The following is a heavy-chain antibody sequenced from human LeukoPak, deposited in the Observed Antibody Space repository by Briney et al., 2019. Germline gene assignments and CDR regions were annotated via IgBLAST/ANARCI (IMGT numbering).Heavy chain of an antibody. J-gene: IGHJ6*03. D-gene: IGHD5-24*01. Sequence: ASVKVSCKASGYTFTSYDINWVQQAPGQGLEWMGWINTNTGDPTYAQGFTGRFVFSLDTSVGTAYLQISSLKAEDTAVYYCARQMGRDGYKEGYYYMDVWGKGTTVTISS. CDR1: GYTFTSYD. V-gene: IGHV7-4-1*02. CDR2: INTNTGDP. CDR3: ARQMGRDGYKEGYYYMDV.